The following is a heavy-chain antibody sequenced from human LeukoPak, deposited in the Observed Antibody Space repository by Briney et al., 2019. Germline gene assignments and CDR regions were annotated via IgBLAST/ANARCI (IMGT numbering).Heavy chain of an antibody. V-gene: IGHV3-30*02. CDR1: GFTFSSYG. J-gene: IGHJ4*02. Sequence: GGSLRLSCAASGFTFSSYGMHWARQAPAKGLEGVACILYDGSNKYYADSVKGRFTISRDNSKNTLYLQMNSLRAEDTAVYYCAQDRGYYDSSGYYLYWAQGTLVTVSS. CDR2: ILYDGSNK. D-gene: IGHD3-22*01. CDR3: AQDRGYYDSSGYYLY.